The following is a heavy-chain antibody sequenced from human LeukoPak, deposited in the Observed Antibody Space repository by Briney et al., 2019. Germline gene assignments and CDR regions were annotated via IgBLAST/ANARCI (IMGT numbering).Heavy chain of an antibody. V-gene: IGHV1-2*06. J-gene: IGHJ4*02. Sequence: ASVKVSCKASGYTFTRYYMHWVRQAPGQGLEWMGRINPNSGGTNYAQKFQGRVTMTRDTSISTAYMELSRLRSDDTAVYYCALWWLRSDFDYWGQGTLVTVSS. CDR1: GYTFTRYY. D-gene: IGHD5-12*01. CDR3: ALWWLRSDFDY. CDR2: INPNSGGT.